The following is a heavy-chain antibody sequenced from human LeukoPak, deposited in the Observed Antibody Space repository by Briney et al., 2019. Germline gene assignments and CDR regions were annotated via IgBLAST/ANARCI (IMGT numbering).Heavy chain of an antibody. J-gene: IGHJ4*02. CDR2: IWANGITK. V-gene: IGHV3-33*01. Sequence: GGSLRLSCVASGLTFSGHGMRWVRQAPGKGLEWVAVIWANGITKHYADSVKGRFTISRDNSRSTLYLQMTSLTAEDTAIYYCARDASFYADDYWGQGTQVTVSS. CDR3: ARDASFYADDY. D-gene: IGHD2/OR15-2a*01. CDR1: GLTFSGHG.